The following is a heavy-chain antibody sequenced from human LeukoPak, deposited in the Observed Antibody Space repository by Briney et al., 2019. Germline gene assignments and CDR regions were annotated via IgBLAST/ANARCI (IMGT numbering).Heavy chain of an antibody. CDR3: ARGGLGSSGYVDYYYYNMDV. CDR2: IYNDGRSS. D-gene: IGHD5-18*01. J-gene: IGHJ6*03. V-gene: IGHV3-74*01. Sequence: GGSLRLSCAASGFTFSRHWMHWVRHTPGRGLVWVSRIYNDGRSSTYAGSVKGRFTISRDSAKNTVYLQMTSLTDDDTGVYYCARGGLGSSGYVDYYYYNMDVWGKGTAVTVSS. CDR1: GFTFSRHW.